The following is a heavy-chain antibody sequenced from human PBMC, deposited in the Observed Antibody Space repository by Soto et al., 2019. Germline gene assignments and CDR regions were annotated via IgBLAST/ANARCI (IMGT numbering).Heavy chain of an antibody. CDR3: ARAPSHYDILTGYYGGFDY. J-gene: IGHJ4*02. D-gene: IGHD3-9*01. CDR1: GYSFTSYG. CDR2: ISAYNGNT. Sequence: ASVKVSCKASGYSFTSYGISWVRQAPGQGLEWMGWISAYNGNTNYAQKLQGRVTMTTDTSTSTAYMELRSLRSDDTAVYYCARAPSHYDILTGYYGGFDYWGQGTLVTVSS. V-gene: IGHV1-18*04.